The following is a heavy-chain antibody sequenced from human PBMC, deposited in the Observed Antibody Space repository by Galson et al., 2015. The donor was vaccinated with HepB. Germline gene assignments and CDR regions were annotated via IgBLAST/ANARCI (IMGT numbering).Heavy chain of an antibody. CDR3: GRSRAGSSWYSVDY. V-gene: IGHV3-30*03. CDR1: GFTFSGYG. D-gene: IGHD6-13*01. CDR2: ISNDGSFD. J-gene: IGHJ4*02. Sequence: SLRLSCAASGFTFSGYGMQWVRQAPGKGLEWVAVISNDGSFDYSADSVKGRFTISRDNSKNTLFLLINSLRVEDSALYFCGRSRAGSSWYSVDYWGRGTLVTVSS.